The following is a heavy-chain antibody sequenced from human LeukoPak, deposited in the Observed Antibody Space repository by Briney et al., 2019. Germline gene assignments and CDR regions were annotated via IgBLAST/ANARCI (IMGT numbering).Heavy chain of an antibody. V-gene: IGHV1-69*05. CDR2: IIPIFGTA. CDR1: GGTFSSYA. D-gene: IGHD2-2*01. J-gene: IGHJ6*03. CDR3: AREKVVPAAIGYYYMDV. Sequence: GASVKVSCKASGGTFSSYAISWVRQAPGQGLEWMGGIIPIFGTANYAQKFQGRVTITTDESTSTAYMELSSLRSEDTAVYYCAREKVVPAAIGYYYMDVWGKGTTVTVSS.